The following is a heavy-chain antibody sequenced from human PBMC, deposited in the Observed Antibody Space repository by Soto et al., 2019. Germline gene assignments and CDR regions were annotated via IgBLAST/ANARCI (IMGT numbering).Heavy chain of an antibody. CDR1: GGSISSSSYY. CDR3: ARAGATEVWFDP. V-gene: IGHV4-39*01. D-gene: IGHD1-26*01. CDR2: IYYSGST. J-gene: IGHJ5*02. Sequence: SETLFLTCTVSGGSISSSSYYWGWIRQPPGKGLEWIGSIYYSGSTYYNPSLKSRVTISVDTSKNQFSLKLSSVTAADTAVYYCARAGATEVWFDPWGQGTLVTVSS.